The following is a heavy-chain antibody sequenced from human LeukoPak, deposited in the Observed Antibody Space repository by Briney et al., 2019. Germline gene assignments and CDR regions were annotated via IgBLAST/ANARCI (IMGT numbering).Heavy chain of an antibody. CDR1: GFTLYVYG. Sequence: PGGSLRLSCAASGFTLYVYGMSWVRQAPGKGLEWVSGINWNGGSTGYADSVKGRFTISRDNAKNSLYLQMNSLRAEDTALYYCARVGQLTPYYYYYMDVWGKGTTVTVSS. V-gene: IGHV3-20*04. CDR2: INWNGGST. J-gene: IGHJ6*03. D-gene: IGHD6-13*01. CDR3: ARVGQLTPYYYYYMDV.